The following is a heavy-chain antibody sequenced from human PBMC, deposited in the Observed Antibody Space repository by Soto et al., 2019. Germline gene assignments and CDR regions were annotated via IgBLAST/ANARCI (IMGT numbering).Heavy chain of an antibody. CDR3: ARDRGVLRFLEWSTPPHYYYYGMDV. CDR1: GCSISSYY. Sequence: SETLTLTCAVSGCSISSYYWSWIREPPGKGLEWIGYIYYSGSTNYNPSLKSRVTISVDTSKNQFSLKLSSVTAADTAVYYCARDRGVLRFLEWSTPPHYYYYGMDVWGQGTTVTVSS. J-gene: IGHJ6*02. D-gene: IGHD3-3*01. CDR2: IYYSGST. V-gene: IGHV4-59*01.